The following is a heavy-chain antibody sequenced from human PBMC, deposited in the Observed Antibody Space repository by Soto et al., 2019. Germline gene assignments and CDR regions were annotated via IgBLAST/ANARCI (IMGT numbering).Heavy chain of an antibody. Sequence: QVQLVQSGAEVKKPGSSVKVSCKASGGTFSSYAISWVRQAPGQGLEWMGGIIPIFGTANYAQKIQGRVTINANESTSTANMELSSLRSEDTAVYYSARGTAALQYTRFDYWGQGTLVTVSS. V-gene: IGHV1-69*12. CDR2: IIPIFGTA. D-gene: IGHD6-13*01. CDR1: GGTFSSYA. CDR3: ARGTAALQYTRFDY. J-gene: IGHJ4*02.